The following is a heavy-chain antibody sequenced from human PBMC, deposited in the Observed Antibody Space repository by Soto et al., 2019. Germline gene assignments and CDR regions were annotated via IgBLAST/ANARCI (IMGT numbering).Heavy chain of an antibody. CDR2: IKSKTDGGTT. J-gene: IGHJ4*02. D-gene: IGHD2-21*02. Sequence: EVQLVESGGGLVKPGGSLRLSCAASGFTFSNAWMNWVRQAPGKGLEWVGRIKSKTDGGTTDYAAPVKGRFTISRDDSKNTLYLQMNSLKTEDTAVYYCTTALCGGDCYYVFDYWGQGTLVTVSS. CDR3: TTALCGGDCYYVFDY. V-gene: IGHV3-15*07. CDR1: GFTFSNAW.